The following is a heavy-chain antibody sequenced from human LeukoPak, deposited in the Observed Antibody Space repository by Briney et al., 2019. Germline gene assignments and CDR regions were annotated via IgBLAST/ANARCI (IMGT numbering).Heavy chain of an antibody. CDR3: ARGSSYGFSMGY. Sequence: ASVKVSCKASGGTFSSYAISWVRQAPGQGLEWMGGIIPIFGTANYAQKFQGRVTITADESTSTAYMELRSLRSDDTALYYCARGSSYGFSMGYWGQGTLVTVSS. J-gene: IGHJ4*02. CDR2: IIPIFGTA. D-gene: IGHD5-18*01. V-gene: IGHV1-69*01. CDR1: GGTFSSYA.